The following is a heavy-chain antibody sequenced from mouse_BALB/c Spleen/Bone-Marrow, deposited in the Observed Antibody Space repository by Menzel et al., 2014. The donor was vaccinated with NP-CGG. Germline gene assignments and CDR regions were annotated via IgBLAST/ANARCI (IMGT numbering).Heavy chain of an antibody. J-gene: IGHJ4*01. CDR1: GFTFTDYF. Sequence: EVMLVESGGGLVQPGGSLRLSCATSGFTFTDYFMTWVRQPPGKALEWLVFIRNKANGYTTDYSASVKGRFTISRDSSQSILYLQMNTLRAEDSATYYCASLLTFYAMDYWGQGTSVTVYS. CDR3: ASLLTFYAMDY. V-gene: IGHV7-3*02. D-gene: IGHD4-1*01. CDR2: IRNKANGYTT.